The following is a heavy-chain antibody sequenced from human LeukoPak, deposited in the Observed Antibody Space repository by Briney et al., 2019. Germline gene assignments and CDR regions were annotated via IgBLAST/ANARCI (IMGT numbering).Heavy chain of an antibody. D-gene: IGHD5-24*01. J-gene: IGHJ4*02. CDR2: INPSGGST. CDR3: ARDNRDGYNCY. CDR1: GYTFTSYY. V-gene: IGHV1-46*01. Sequence: ASVKVSCKASGYTFTSYYIHWVRQAPGQGLEWMGLINPSGGSTNYAQKLQGRVTMTTDTSTSTAYMELRSLRSDDTAVYYCARDNRDGYNCYWGQGTLVTVSS.